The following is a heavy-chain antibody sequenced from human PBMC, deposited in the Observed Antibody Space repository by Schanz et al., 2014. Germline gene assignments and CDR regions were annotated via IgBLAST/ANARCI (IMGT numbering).Heavy chain of an antibody. CDR2: IHYGGAT. CDR3: ARLGGYRNDY. D-gene: IGHD5-12*01. V-gene: IGHV4-61*01. J-gene: IGHJ4*02. Sequence: QVQLQESGPGLVKPAETLSLTCTVSGGSISSDSIYSDYWSWIRQPPGQGLEWIADIHYGGATTYNPSLMGGVSISGATSQNQFFLTLSSATAADTAVYYCARLGGYRNDYWGQGTLVTVSS. CDR1: GGSISSDSIYSDY.